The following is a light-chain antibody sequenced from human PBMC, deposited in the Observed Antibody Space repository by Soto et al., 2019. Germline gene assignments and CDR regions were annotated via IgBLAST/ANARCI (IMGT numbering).Light chain of an antibody. CDR2: DAS. CDR3: QQRSNWYT. Sequence: VLTQSPATLSLSPGERATLSCRASQSVSSYLAWYQQKPGQAPRLLIYDASTRATGIPARFSGSGSGTDFTLTISSLEPEDFAVYYCQQRSNWYTFGQGTKLEI. CDR1: QSVSSY. V-gene: IGKV3-11*01. J-gene: IGKJ2*01.